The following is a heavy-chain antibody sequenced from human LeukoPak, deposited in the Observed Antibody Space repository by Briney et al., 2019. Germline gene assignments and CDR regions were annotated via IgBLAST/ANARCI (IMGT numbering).Heavy chain of an antibody. CDR1: GFTVSGNY. J-gene: IGHJ4*02. D-gene: IGHD4-23*01. V-gene: IGHV3-53*01. Sequence: GGSLRLSCAVSGFTVSGNYMSWVRQAPGKGLEWVSLIYSGGTTYYADSVKGRFTISRDNSKNTLYLQMNSLRAEDTAVYYCARRAGGYSHPYDYWGQGIMVTVSS. CDR3: ARRAGGYSHPYDY. CDR2: IYSGGTT.